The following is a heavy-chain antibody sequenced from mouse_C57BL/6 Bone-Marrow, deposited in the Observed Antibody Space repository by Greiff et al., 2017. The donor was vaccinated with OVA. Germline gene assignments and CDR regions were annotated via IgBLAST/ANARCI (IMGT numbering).Heavy chain of an antibody. CDR3: ARPLAGPYSMDY. Sequence: QVQLQQPGAELVKPGASVKMSCKASGYTFTSYWMPWVKQRPGQGLEWIGDIYPSSGSTNYNQKFKGKATLTVDTSSSTAYMQLSSLTSEDSAVYYCARPLAGPYSMDYWGQGTSLTVSS. V-gene: IGHV1-55*01. J-gene: IGHJ4*01. D-gene: IGHD4-1*01. CDR1: GYTFTSYW. CDR2: IYPSSGST.